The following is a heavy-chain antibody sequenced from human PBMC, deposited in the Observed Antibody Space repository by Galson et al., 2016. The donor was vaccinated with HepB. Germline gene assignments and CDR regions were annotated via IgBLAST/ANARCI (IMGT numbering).Heavy chain of an antibody. Sequence: PALVKPTQTLTLTCSFSGFSLSTNGMRMTWIRQPPGKTLEWLARIDWDDEKFYSPSLETSLAISKDTSKNQVVLTVTNMGPADTATYYCARSSGRGWFFDYWGQGILVTVSS. D-gene: IGHD6-19*01. V-gene: IGHV2-70*04. CDR3: ARSSGRGWFFDY. J-gene: IGHJ4*02. CDR2: IDWDDEK. CDR1: GFSLSTNGMR.